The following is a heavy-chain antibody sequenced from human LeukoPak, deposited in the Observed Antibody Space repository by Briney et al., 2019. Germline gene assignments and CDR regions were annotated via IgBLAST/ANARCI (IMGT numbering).Heavy chain of an antibody. CDR3: ARLWGNSAWFDY. J-gene: IGHJ4*02. CDR2: IYPGDSDT. D-gene: IGHD6-19*01. Sequence: GESLKISCKGSGYKFTNFWIGWVRQMPGKGLEWVGIIYPGDSDTRYSPSFQGQVAISADRSISTAYLQWSSLKASDTAMYYCARLWGNSAWFDYWGQGTLVTVSS. CDR1: GYKFTNFW. V-gene: IGHV5-51*01.